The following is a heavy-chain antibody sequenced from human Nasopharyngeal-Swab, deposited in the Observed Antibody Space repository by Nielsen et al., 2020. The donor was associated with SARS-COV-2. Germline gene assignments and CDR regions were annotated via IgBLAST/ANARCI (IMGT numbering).Heavy chain of an antibody. D-gene: IGHD3-22*01. CDR1: GGSISSGGYY. Sequence: SESLSLTCTVSGGSISSGGYYWSWIRQHPGKGLEWIGYIYYSGSTYYNPSLKSRVTISVDTSKNQFSLKLSSVTAADTAVYYCARDLGDSSGYYLGWLEYWGQGTLVTVSS. CDR2: IYYSGST. V-gene: IGHV4-31*03. CDR3: ARDLGDSSGYYLGWLEY. J-gene: IGHJ4*02.